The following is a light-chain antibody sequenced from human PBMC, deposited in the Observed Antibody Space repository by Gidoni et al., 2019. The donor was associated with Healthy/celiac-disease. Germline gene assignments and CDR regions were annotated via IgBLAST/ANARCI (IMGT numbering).Light chain of an antibody. CDR2: LGS. J-gene: IGKJ4*01. CDR1: QSLLHSNGYNY. Sequence: DMVMTQSPLSLPVTPGEPASISCRSSQSLLHSNGYNYLYWYLQKPGQSPQLLIYLGSNRASGVPDRFSGSGSGTDFTLKLSRVEAEDVGVYYCMQALQTPLTFGGGTKVEIK. CDR3: MQALQTPLT. V-gene: IGKV2-28*01.